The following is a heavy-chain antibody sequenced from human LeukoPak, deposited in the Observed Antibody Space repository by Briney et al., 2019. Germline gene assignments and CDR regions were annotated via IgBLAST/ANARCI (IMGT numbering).Heavy chain of an antibody. J-gene: IGHJ4*02. V-gene: IGHV3-7*01. CDR2: IKQGGSEK. D-gene: IGHD6-13*01. CDR1: GFTFNSFW. Sequence: PGGSLRLSCAASGFTFNSFWMSWVRQAPGKGLEWVANIKQGGSEKYYVDSVRGRFTISRDNAKNSLNLQMNSLRAEDTAVYYCARDPWAFSSSSRVYWGQGTLVTVSS. CDR3: ARDPWAFSSSSRVY.